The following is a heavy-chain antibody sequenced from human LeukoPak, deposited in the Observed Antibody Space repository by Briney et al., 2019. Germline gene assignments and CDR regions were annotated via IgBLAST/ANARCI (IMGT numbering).Heavy chain of an antibody. J-gene: IGHJ4*02. CDR2: IYYSGST. Sequence: SETLSLTCTVSGGSISSYYWSWIRQPPGKGLEWIGSIYYSGSTYYNPSLKSRVTISVDTSKNQFSLKLSSVTAADTAVYYCARDSSSWSFDYWGQGTLVTVSS. D-gene: IGHD6-13*01. CDR1: GGSISSYY. CDR3: ARDSSSWSFDY. V-gene: IGHV4-39*02.